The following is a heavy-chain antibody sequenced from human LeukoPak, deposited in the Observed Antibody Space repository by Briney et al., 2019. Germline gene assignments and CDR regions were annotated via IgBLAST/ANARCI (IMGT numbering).Heavy chain of an antibody. J-gene: IGHJ3*02. CDR2: INPNGGGT. CDR1: GYTFTSYY. Sequence: ASVKVSCKASGYTFTSYYMHWVRQAPGQGLEWMGIINPNGGGTNYAQKFQGRVTMTRDTSISTAYMELSSLRSDDTAVYYCARGGGTNAFDIWGQGTMVTVSS. V-gene: IGHV1-2*02. D-gene: IGHD1-26*01. CDR3: ARGGGTNAFDI.